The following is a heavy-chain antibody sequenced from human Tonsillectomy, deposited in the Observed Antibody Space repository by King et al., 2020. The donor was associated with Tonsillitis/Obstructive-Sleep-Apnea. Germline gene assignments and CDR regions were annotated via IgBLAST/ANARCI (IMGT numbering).Heavy chain of an antibody. CDR3: ARGTTAAQHAFDI. J-gene: IGHJ3*02. CDR2: SRNKANSYTT. D-gene: IGHD1-14*01. Sequence: VQLVESGGGLVQPGGSLRLSCAASGFTFSDHYMDWVRQAPGKGLEWVGRSRNKANSYTTEYAASVRGRFTVSRDDSKNSLYLQMNSLKTEDTAVYYCARGTTAAQHAFDIWGQGTMVTVSS. CDR1: GFTFSDHY. V-gene: IGHV3-72*01.